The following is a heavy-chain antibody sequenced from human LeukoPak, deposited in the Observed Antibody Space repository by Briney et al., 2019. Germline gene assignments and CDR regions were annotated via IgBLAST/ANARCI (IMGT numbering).Heavy chain of an antibody. D-gene: IGHD5-12*01. CDR1: GGTFSSYA. J-gene: IGHJ6*03. V-gene: IGHV1-69*05. Sequence: GASVKVSCKASGGTFSSYAISWVRQAPGQGLEWMGGIIPIFGTANYAQKFQGRVTITTDESTSTAYMELSSLRSEDTAVYYCAREGGYGLVRYYYMDVWGKGTTVTVSS. CDR3: AREGGYGLVRYYYMDV. CDR2: IIPIFGTA.